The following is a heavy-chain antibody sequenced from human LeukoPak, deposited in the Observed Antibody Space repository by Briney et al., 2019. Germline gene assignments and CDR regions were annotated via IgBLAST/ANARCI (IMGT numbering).Heavy chain of an antibody. CDR2: IIPIFGTA. Sequence: ASVKVSCKASGGTFSSYAISWVRQAPGQGLELMGGIIPIFGTANYAQKFQGRVTITADESTSTAYMELSSLRSEDTAVYYCAREHHSTNEGTVAFDIWGQGTMVTVSS. V-gene: IGHV1-69*13. J-gene: IGHJ3*02. CDR1: GGTFSSYA. D-gene: IGHD2-8*01. CDR3: AREHHSTNEGTVAFDI.